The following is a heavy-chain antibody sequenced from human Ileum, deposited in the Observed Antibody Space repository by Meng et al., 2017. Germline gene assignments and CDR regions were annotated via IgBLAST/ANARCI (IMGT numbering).Heavy chain of an antibody. CDR3: ARALEY. J-gene: IGHJ4*02. V-gene: IGHV1-46*01. Sequence: QGQLVQSGAAVKKPGASVQLSCKASGHSVSSSYMHWVRQAPGQGLEXMAIINPGIGATIYAQKFQGRLSVTRDTSTNTVYMELNTLGSDDTAVYYCARALEYWGQGTLVTVSS. CDR1: GHSVSSSY. CDR2: INPGIGAT.